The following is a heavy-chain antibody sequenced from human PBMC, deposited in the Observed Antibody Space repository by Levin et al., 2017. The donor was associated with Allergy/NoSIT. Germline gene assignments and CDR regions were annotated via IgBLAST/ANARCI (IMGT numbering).Heavy chain of an antibody. CDR2: INHSGST. CDR3: ARTGGPILEWHQGNWFDP. Sequence: ESLKISCAVYGGSFSGYYWSWIRQPPGKGLEWIGEINHSGSTNYNPSLKSRVTISVDTSKNQFSLKLSSVTAADTAVYYCARTGGPILEWHQGNWFDPWGQGTLVTVSS. D-gene: IGHD3-3*01. V-gene: IGHV4-34*01. J-gene: IGHJ5*02. CDR1: GGSFSGYY.